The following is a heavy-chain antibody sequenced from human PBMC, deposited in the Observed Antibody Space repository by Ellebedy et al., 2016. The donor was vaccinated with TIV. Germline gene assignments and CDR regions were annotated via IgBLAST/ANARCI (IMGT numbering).Heavy chain of an antibody. V-gene: IGHV1-69*13. CDR1: GYTFTSYG. CDR3: ARGGYSYGQENY. D-gene: IGHD5-18*01. J-gene: IGHJ4*02. Sequence: ASVKVSCKASGYTFTSYGISWVRQAPGQGLEWMGGIIPIFGTANYAQKFQGRVTITADESTSTAYMELSSLRSEDTAVYYCARGGYSYGQENYWGQGTLVTVSS. CDR2: IIPIFGTA.